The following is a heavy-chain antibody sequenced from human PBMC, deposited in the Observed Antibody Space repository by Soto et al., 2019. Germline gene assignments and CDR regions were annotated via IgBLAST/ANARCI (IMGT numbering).Heavy chain of an antibody. CDR2: ISGSGDHR. CDR3: AKGVNDYSTYYFNY. Sequence: PGGSLRLSWAASGFIFKSYGMNWVRQAPGKGLEWISYISGSGDHRYYAHSVQGRFTISRDNSKNTLSVQMNSLRAEDTAVYFCAKGVNDYSTYYFNYWGQGILVTVSS. J-gene: IGHJ4*02. V-gene: IGHV3-23*01. D-gene: IGHD4-4*01. CDR1: GFIFKSYG.